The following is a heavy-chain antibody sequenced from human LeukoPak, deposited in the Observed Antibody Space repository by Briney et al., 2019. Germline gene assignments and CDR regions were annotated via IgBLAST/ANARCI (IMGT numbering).Heavy chain of an antibody. CDR3: TTDGWGGGWYEGNGYYFDY. Sequence: GGSLRLSCAASGFTFRNAWMSWVRQAPGKGLEWVGRIKSKTDGGTTDYAAPVKGRFTISRDDSKNTLYLQMNSLKTEDTAVYYCTTDGWGGGWYEGNGYYFDYWGQGTLVTVSS. CDR2: IKSKTDGGTT. V-gene: IGHV3-15*01. CDR1: GFTFRNAW. J-gene: IGHJ4*02. D-gene: IGHD6-19*01.